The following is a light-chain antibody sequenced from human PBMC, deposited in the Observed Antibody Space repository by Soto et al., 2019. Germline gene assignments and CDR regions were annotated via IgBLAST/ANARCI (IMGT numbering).Light chain of an antibody. J-gene: IGKJ4*01. CDR1: QTISSSY. CDR3: QHYDGSLT. V-gene: IGKV3-20*01. Sequence: EIVLTQSPHTLSLSTGERASLSCRTSQTISSSYFAGYQQKPGQSPRLLVYAASIRAPGIPDRFSGSGSGADFTLTISRLEPADFAVYFCQHYDGSLTFGGGTRVEIK. CDR2: AAS.